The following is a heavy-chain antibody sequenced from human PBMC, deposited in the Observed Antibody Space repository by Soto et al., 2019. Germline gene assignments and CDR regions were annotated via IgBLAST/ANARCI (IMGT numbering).Heavy chain of an antibody. J-gene: IGHJ5*02. CDR2: IIPILGIA. CDR3: ALGYCSSTSCYYMP. Sequence: SVKVSCKASGGTFSSYTISWVRQAPGQGLEWMERIIPILGIANYAQKFQGRVTITADKSTSTAYMELSRLRSEDTSVYYCALGYCSSTSCYYMPWGQGTLVTAPQ. CDR1: GGTFSSYT. D-gene: IGHD2-2*01. V-gene: IGHV1-69*02.